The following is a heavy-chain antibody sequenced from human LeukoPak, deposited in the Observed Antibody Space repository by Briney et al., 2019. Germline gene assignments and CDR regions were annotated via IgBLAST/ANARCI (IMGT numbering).Heavy chain of an antibody. CDR3: ARLRRYSGFDY. J-gene: IGHJ4*02. Sequence: SETLSLTCTVSGFSMSSGSYYWTWIRQPAGKGLEWIGHIYSSGSTNYNPSLKSRVTISVDTSKNQFSLKLNSVTAADTAVYYCARLRRYSGFDYWGQGTLVTVSS. CDR1: GFSMSSGSYY. CDR2: IYSSGST. V-gene: IGHV4-61*09. D-gene: IGHD3-9*01.